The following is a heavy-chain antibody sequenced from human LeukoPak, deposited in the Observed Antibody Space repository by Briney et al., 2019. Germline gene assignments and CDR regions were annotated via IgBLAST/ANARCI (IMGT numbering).Heavy chain of an antibody. J-gene: IGHJ5*01. Sequence: KPSETLSLTCTVSGASISTYFWSWIRQPAGKRMEWIGRVYASAITYYNPSLRSRVTLSIDTSKNQFSLSLNSVTAADTAVYYCAKTHCGGGSCDKFDSWGQGILVTVSS. D-gene: IGHD2-21*01. CDR1: GASISTYF. V-gene: IGHV4-4*07. CDR2: VYASAIT. CDR3: AKTHCGGGSCDKFDS.